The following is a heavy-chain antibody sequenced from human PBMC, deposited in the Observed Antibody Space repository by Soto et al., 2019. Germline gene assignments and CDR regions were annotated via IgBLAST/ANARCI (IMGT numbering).Heavy chain of an antibody. D-gene: IGHD1-26*01. V-gene: IGHV1-69*06. Sequence: QVQLVQSGAEVKKPGSSVKVSCKASGGTFSKYAISWVRQAPGQGLEWMGGIIPIFGTANSAQKFQGRVTSTADKSTSTAYRVVRSLSSDDTAVDYCARGWEKVGVTTPFTYWGQGTLLVVSS. CDR1: GGTFSKYA. CDR3: ARGWEKVGVTTPFTY. CDR2: IIPIFGTA. J-gene: IGHJ4*02.